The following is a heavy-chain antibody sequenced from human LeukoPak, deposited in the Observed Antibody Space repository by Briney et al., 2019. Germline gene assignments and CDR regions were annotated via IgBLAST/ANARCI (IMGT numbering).Heavy chain of an antibody. J-gene: IGHJ4*02. CDR3: ARYSSGWYGDY. CDR1: GFTFSSYA. V-gene: IGHV3-30-3*01. Sequence: PGRSLRLSCAASGFTFSSYAMHWVRQAPGKGLEWVAVISYDGSNKYYADSVKGRFTISRDNSKNTLYLQTNSLRAEDTAVHYCARYSSGWYGDYWGQGTLVTVSS. D-gene: IGHD6-19*01. CDR2: ISYDGSNK.